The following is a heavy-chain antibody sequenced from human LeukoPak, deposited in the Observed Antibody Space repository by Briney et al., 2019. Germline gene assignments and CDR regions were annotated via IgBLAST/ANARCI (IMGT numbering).Heavy chain of an antibody. CDR3: AREFFGYSSGSGSPSYFDY. CDR2: IYTSGST. J-gene: IGHJ4*02. D-gene: IGHD6-19*01. Sequence: SSETLSPTCTVSGGSISSYYWSWIRQPAGKGLEWIGRIYTSGSTNYNPSLKSRVTMSVDTSKNQFSLKLSSVTAADTAVYYCAREFFGYSSGSGSPSYFDYWGQGTLVTVSS. V-gene: IGHV4-4*07. CDR1: GGSISSYY.